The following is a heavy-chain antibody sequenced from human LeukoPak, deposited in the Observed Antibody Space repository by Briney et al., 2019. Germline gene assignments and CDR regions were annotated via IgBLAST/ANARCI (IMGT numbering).Heavy chain of an antibody. D-gene: IGHD2/OR15-2a*01. J-gene: IGHJ4*02. CDR1: GGSFSGYY. Sequence: PSETLSLTCAVYGGSFSGYYWSWIRQPPGKGLEWIGEINHSGSTNYNPSLKSRVTISVDTSKNQFSLKLSSVTAADTAVYYCARGFPSVISFVGYWGQGTLGTVSS. CDR3: ARGFPSVISFVGY. V-gene: IGHV4-34*01. CDR2: INHSGST.